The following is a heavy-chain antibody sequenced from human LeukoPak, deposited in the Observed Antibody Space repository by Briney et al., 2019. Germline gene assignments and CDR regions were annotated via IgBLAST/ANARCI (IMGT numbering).Heavy chain of an antibody. D-gene: IGHD3-22*01. Sequence: GESLKISCKGSGYSFTSYWIGWVRQMPGKGLEWMGIIYPGDSDTRYSPSFQGQVTISADKSISTAYLQWSSLKASDTAMYYCARQGLTYYYDSSGYPVDAFDIWGQGTMVTVSS. J-gene: IGHJ3*02. CDR2: IYPGDSDT. CDR1: GYSFTSYW. CDR3: ARQGLTYYYDSSGYPVDAFDI. V-gene: IGHV5-51*01.